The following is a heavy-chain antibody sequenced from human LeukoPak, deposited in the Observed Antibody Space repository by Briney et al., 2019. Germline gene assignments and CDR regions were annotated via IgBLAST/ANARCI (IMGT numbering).Heavy chain of an antibody. J-gene: IGHJ3*02. CDR1: GFTVSSNY. D-gene: IGHD6-19*01. V-gene: IGHV4-59*02. Sequence: GSLRLSCAASGFTVSSNYMSWVRQPPGKGLEWIGYIYYSGSTYYKPSLKSRVTISVDTSKNQFSLKLTSVTAADTAVYYCARDRLRLLPAFDIWGQGTMVTVSS. CDR3: ARDRLRLLPAFDI. CDR2: IYYSGST.